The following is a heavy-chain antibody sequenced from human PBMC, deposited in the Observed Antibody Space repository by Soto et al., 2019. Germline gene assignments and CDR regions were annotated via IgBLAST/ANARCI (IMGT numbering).Heavy chain of an antibody. CDR1: GFTFSSYW. Sequence: GGSLRLSCAASGFTFSSYWMSWVRQAPGKGLEWVANIKQDGSEKYYVDSVKGRFTISRDNAKNSLYLQMNSLRAEDTAVYYCARVGYDILTGYYLNGVSFFFDYWGQGTLVTVSS. D-gene: IGHD3-9*01. CDR2: IKQDGSEK. CDR3: ARVGYDILTGYYLNGVSFFFDY. J-gene: IGHJ4*02. V-gene: IGHV3-7*01.